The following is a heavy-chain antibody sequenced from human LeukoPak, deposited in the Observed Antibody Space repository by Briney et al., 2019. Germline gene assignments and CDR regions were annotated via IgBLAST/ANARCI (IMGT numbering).Heavy chain of an antibody. V-gene: IGHV4-4*02. CDR1: GDSITSSNW. D-gene: IGHD4-17*01. Sequence: SETLSLTCAVFGDSITSSNWWTWVRQPPGKGLEWIGEIFHTGTTNYKSSLKSRMTISVDMSNNFFSLELRSVTAADTAVYYCARAPYGVKLDYWGQGALVTVSS. CDR3: ARAPYGVKLDY. CDR2: IFHTGTT. J-gene: IGHJ4*02.